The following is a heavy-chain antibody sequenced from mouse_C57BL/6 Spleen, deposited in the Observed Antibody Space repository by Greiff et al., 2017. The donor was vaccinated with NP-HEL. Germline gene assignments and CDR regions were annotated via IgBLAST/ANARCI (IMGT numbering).Heavy chain of an antibody. CDR1: GFSLTSYG. D-gene: IGHD1-1*01. CDR2: IWRGGST. J-gene: IGHJ4*01. Sequence: VKLMESGPGLVQPSQSLSITCTVSGFSLTSYGVHWVRQSPGKGLEWLGVIWRGGSTDYNAAFMSRLSITKDNSKSQVFFKMNSLQADDTAIYYCAKAGITTVVGAMDYWGQGTSVTVSS. V-gene: IGHV2-5*01. CDR3: AKAGITTVVGAMDY.